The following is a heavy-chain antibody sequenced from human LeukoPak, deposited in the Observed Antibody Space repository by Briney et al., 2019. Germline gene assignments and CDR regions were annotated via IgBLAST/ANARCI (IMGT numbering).Heavy chain of an antibody. V-gene: IGHV3-64*01. CDR2: ISSNGGST. CDR1: GFTFSSYA. D-gene: IGHD5-12*01. CDR3: ARGPSGYHNT. J-gene: IGHJ4*02. Sequence: GGSLRLSCAASGFTFSSYAMHWVRQAPGRGLEYVSAISSNGGSTYHANSVKGRFTISRDNSKNTLYLQMNSLRAEDTAVYYCARGPSGYHNTGGQGTLVTVSS.